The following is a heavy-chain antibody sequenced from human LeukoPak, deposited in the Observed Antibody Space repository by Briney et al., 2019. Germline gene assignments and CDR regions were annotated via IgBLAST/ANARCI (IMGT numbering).Heavy chain of an antibody. Sequence: PGGSLRLSCAASGFSLSNYWMHWVRQAPGKGREWVANINEDGRQRFYVDSVKGRFTISRDNAKNSLYLQMNSLRADDTAVYYCTRAEDRTFPYWGQGTLVTVSS. V-gene: IGHV3-7*01. CDR2: INEDGRQR. J-gene: IGHJ4*02. CDR3: TRAEDRTFPY. CDR1: GFSLSNYW. D-gene: IGHD3-16*01.